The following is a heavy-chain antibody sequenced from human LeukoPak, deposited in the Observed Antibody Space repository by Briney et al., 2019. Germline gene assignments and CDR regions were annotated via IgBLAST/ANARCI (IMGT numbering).Heavy chain of an antibody. CDR3: ASDRGSEWELLFSGSGPTFDI. V-gene: IGHV4-34*01. J-gene: IGHJ3*02. CDR2: INHSGST. Sequence: SETLSLTCAVYGGSFSGYYWSWIRQPPGKGLEWIGEINHSGSTNYNPSLKSRVTISVDTSKNQFSLKLSSVTAADTAVYYCASDRGSEWELLFSGSGPTFDIWGQGTMVTVSS. CDR1: GGSFSGYY. D-gene: IGHD1-26*01.